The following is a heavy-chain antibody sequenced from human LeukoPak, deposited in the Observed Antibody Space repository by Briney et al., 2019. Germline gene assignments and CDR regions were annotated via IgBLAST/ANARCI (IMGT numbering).Heavy chain of an antibody. J-gene: IGHJ1*01. CDR2: ITGGATTT. D-gene: IGHD2-21*01. CDR1: GFTFSDYA. V-gene: IGHV3-23*01. CDR3: AKRGDSEYFHY. Sequence: GGSLRLSCAASGFTFSDYAMSWVRQAPGKGPEWVSAITGGATTTYYAASVKGRFTISRDNSKNTLYLQMNSLRAEDAAVYFCAKRGDSEYFHYWGQGTLVTVSS.